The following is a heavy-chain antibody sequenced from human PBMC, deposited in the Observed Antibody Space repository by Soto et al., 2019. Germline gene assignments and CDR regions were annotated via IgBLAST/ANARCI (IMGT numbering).Heavy chain of an antibody. V-gene: IGHV3-23*01. D-gene: IGHD2-15*01. Sequence: GGSLRLSCAASGFTFSNYAMSWVRQAPGRGPEWVSALSIGDINTYYADSVRGRFTISRDNSKNALFLQMNSLRAEDTAIYYCARDNCCAGAGCSACAFDMWGQGTVVTVSS. CDR1: GFTFSNYA. CDR3: ARDNCCAGAGCSACAFDM. J-gene: IGHJ3*02. CDR2: LSIGDINT.